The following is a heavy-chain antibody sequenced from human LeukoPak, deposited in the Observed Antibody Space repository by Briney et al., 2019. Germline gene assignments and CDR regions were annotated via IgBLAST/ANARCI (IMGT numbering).Heavy chain of an antibody. CDR1: GIALSNYG. D-gene: IGHD2-15*01. CDR3: AKVLVVVAAGFDY. J-gene: IGHJ4*02. Sequence: GGSLRLSCAVSGIALSNYGMSWVRQAPGKGLEWVSAISGSGGSTYYADSVKGRFTISRDNSKNTLYLQMNSLRAEDTAVYYCAKVLVVVAAGFDYWGQGTLVTVSS. V-gene: IGHV3-23*01. CDR2: ISGSGGST.